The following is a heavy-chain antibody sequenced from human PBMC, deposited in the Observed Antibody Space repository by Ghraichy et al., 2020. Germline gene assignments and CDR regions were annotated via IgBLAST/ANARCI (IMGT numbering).Heavy chain of an antibody. D-gene: IGHD6-13*01. CDR3: ASDHDWQPQLVKYYYMDV. J-gene: IGHJ6*03. Sequence: GGSLRLSCAASGFTFSAYAMHWVRQAPGKGLEWVAVISFDGSNEFYADSVRGRFTISRDNSKNTLYLQMKSPRPEDTAVYYCASDHDWQPQLVKYYYMDVWGKGTAVTVSS. CDR2: ISFDGSNE. V-gene: IGHV3-30-3*01. CDR1: GFTFSAYA.